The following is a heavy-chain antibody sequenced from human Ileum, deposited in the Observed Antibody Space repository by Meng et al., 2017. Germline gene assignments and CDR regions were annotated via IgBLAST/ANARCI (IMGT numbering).Heavy chain of an antibody. CDR1: GGSISFGYR. J-gene: IGHJ4*02. CDR2: IHHSGST. Sequence: HLQESGPGLVKPSGTLSLTGAVAGGSISFGYRWSWVRQPPGQGLEWIGEIHHSGSTNYNPSLKSRVTLSVDNSNNQFSLSLTSVTAADTAVYYCARNGDYSADHWGQGILVTVSS. D-gene: IGHD2-21*01. CDR3: ARNGDYSADH. V-gene: IGHV4-4*02.